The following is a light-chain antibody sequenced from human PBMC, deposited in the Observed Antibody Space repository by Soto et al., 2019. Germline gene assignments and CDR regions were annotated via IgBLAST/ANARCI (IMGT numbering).Light chain of an antibody. J-gene: IGKJ2*01. CDR3: QQSSSTPHT. V-gene: IGKV1-39*01. CDR1: QTINNY. Sequence: DIQMTQSPSSLSASLGDRDTITCRASQTINNYLHWYQQRPGEAPKLLIYSASNLQTGVPPRFSGSGSGTHFTLTISSLQPEDFATYYCQQSSSTPHTFGQGTIVEIK. CDR2: SAS.